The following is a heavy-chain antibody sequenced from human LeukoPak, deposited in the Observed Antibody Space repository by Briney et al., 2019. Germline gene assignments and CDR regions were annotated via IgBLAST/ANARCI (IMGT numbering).Heavy chain of an antibody. D-gene: IGHD1-26*01. CDR2: IYYSGST. V-gene: IGHV4-39*07. CDR3: ARFNSGSYQHYFDY. J-gene: IGHJ4*02. CDR1: GGSISSSSHY. Sequence: SETLSLTCTVSGGSISSSSHYWGWIRQPPGKGLECIGSIYYSGSTYYNPSLKSRVTISIDTSKNQFSLKLSSVTAADTAVYYCARFNSGSYQHYFDYWGQGTLVTVSS.